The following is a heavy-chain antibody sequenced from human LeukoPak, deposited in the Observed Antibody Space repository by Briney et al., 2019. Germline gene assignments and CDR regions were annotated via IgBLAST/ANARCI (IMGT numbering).Heavy chain of an antibody. CDR1: GFTFSNAW. D-gene: IGHD2-2*01. CDR2: IYRNADGGTT. CDR3: TTDSYCSTTTCYASSNYYYGLDA. V-gene: IGHV3-15*05. Sequence: GSLRLSCAASGFTFSNAWMTWVRQAPGKGLEWVGRIYRNADGGTTDYAAPVKGRFTISRDDSKNTLYLQMNSLKTEDTAVYYCTTDSYCSTTTCYASSNYYYGLDAWGQGTSVTVSS. J-gene: IGHJ6*02.